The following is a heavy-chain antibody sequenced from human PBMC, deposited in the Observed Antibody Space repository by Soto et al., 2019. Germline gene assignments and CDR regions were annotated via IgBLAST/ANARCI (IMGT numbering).Heavy chain of an antibody. CDR2: FYYSGST. V-gene: IGHV4-39*01. CDR3: ARLSDDFWSGYYVTGNYYYYYYMDV. D-gene: IGHD3-3*01. J-gene: IGHJ6*03. Sequence: SETLSLTCTVSGGSISSSSYYWGWIRQPPGKGLEWIGSFYYSGSTYYNPSLKSRVTISVDTSKNQFSLKLSSVTAADTAVYYCARLSDDFWSGYYVTGNYYYYYYMDVWGKGTTVTVS. CDR1: GGSISSSSYY.